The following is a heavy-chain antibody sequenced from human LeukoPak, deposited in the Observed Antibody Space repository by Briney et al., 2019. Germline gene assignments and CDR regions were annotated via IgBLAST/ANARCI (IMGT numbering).Heavy chain of an antibody. Sequence: PGGSLRLSCAASGFTFSSYSMNWVRQAPGKGLEWVSSISSSSSYIYYADSVKGRFTISRDNAKNSLYLQMNSLRAEDTAVYYCAREVVVVAATQYYYYGMDVWGQGTTVTVSS. CDR2: ISSSSSYI. CDR3: AREVVVVAATQYYYYGMDV. CDR1: GFTFSSYS. D-gene: IGHD2-15*01. J-gene: IGHJ6*02. V-gene: IGHV3-21*01.